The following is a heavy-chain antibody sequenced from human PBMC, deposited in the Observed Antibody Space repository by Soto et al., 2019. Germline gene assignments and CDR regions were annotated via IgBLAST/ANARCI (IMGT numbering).Heavy chain of an antibody. Sequence: GGSLRLSCAASGFTFSSYSMNWVRQAPGKGLEWVSYISSSSSTIYYADSVKGRFTISRDNAKNSLYLQMNSLRAEDTAVYYCALDSSSWYGGWFDPWGQGTLVTGSS. CDR1: GFTFSSYS. CDR3: ALDSSSWYGGWFDP. J-gene: IGHJ5*02. D-gene: IGHD6-13*01. CDR2: ISSSSSTI. V-gene: IGHV3-48*01.